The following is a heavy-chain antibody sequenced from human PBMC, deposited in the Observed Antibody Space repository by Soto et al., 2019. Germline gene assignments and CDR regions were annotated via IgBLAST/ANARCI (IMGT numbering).Heavy chain of an antibody. CDR3: AKGPNDYYDGSGFSFFDP. CDR1: XFTFSTYA. J-gene: IGHJ5*02. Sequence: SLRLSCAASXFTFSTYAMIWVRQAPGKGLEWVSVVSGSDGTTLYADSLKGRFTISRDNSRNTMYLQMNSLRAEDTAVYYCAKGPNDYYDGSGFSFFDPWGQGTLVTVSS. V-gene: IGHV3-23*01. CDR2: VSGSDGTT. D-gene: IGHD3-22*01.